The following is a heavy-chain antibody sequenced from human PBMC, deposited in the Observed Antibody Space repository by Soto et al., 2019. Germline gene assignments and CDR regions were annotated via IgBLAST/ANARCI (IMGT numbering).Heavy chain of an antibody. J-gene: IGHJ4*02. V-gene: IGHV1-69*02. Sequence: QVQLVQSGAEVKKPGSSVKVSCKASGGTFSSYTISWVRQAPGQGLEWMGRIIPILGIANYAQKFQGRVTITADKPTSTAYMELSSLRSEDTAVYYWARAGATTAGGRAWGQGTLVTVSS. D-gene: IGHD1-26*01. CDR1: GGTFSSYT. CDR2: IIPILGIA. CDR3: ARAGATTAGGRA.